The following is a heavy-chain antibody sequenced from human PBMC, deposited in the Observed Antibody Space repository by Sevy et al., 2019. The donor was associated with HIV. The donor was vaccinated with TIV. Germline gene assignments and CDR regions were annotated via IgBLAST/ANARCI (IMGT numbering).Heavy chain of an antibody. CDR3: ARDPLYYSHRDSYHLKYYFDY. CDR2: IWRDGNYK. Sequence: GGSLRLSCGASGFAFSRYGMHWVRQAPGKGLEWVAVIWRDGNYKYYADSVKGRFTISRDNSKNTLYLQMNSLRGDDSAVYFCARDPLYYSHRDSYHLKYYFDYWGQGTQVTVSS. CDR1: GFAFSRYG. D-gene: IGHD3-10*01. V-gene: IGHV3-33*01. J-gene: IGHJ4*02.